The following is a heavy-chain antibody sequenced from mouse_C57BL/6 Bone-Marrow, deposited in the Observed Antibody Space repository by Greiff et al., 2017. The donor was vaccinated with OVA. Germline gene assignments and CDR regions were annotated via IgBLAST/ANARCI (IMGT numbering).Heavy chain of an antibody. D-gene: IGHD2-1*01. CDR1: GYTFTDYY. V-gene: IGHV1-26*01. CDR3: AKGDLLCPMDY. J-gene: IGHJ4*01. Sequence: VQLQQSGPELVKPGASVKISCKASGYTFTDYYMNWVKQSHGKSLEWIGDINPNNGGTSYNQKFKGKATLTVDKSSSTAYMELRSLTSEDSAVDYCAKGDLLCPMDYWGQGTSVTVSS. CDR2: INPNNGGT.